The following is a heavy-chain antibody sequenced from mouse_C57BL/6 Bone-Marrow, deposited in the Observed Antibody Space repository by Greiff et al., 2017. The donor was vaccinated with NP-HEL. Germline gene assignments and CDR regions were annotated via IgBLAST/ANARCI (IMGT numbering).Heavy chain of an antibody. J-gene: IGHJ1*03. CDR2: IWSGGST. CDR3: ARKGYYGSSPWYFDV. Sequence: VQLQQSGPGLVQPSQSLSITCTVSGFSLTSYGVHWVRQSPGKGLEWLGVIWSGGSTDYNAAFISRLSISKDNSKSQVFFKMNSLQADDTAIYYCARKGYYGSSPWYFDVWGTGTTVTVSS. D-gene: IGHD1-1*01. V-gene: IGHV2-2*01. CDR1: GFSLTSYG.